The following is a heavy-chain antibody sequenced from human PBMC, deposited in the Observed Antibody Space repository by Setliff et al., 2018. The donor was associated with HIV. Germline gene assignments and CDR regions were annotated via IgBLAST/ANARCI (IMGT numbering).Heavy chain of an antibody. J-gene: IGHJ5*02. CDR3: ARDRTARSWFDP. CDR1: GGTFSNYL. Sequence: SVKVSCKASGGTFSNYLISWIRQAPGQGLEWMGKIMPMLGTASYAQKFQGRVTMTRDTSTSTVYMELSSLRSEDTAVYYCARDRTARSWFDPWGQGTLVTVSS. V-gene: IGHV1-69*08. CDR2: IMPMLGTA. D-gene: IGHD6-25*01.